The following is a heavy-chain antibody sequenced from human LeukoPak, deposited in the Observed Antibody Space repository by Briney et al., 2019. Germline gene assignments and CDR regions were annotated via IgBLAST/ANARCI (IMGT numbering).Heavy chain of an antibody. CDR1: GFTFSSYG. V-gene: IGHV3-30*03. CDR2: ISSDGGNK. D-gene: IGHD5-18*01. Sequence: GRSLRLSCAASGFTFSSYGMHWVRQAPGKGLEWVAVISSDGGNKYYADSVKGRFTISRDNPKNTLYLQMNSLRPEDTAVYYCATDSSSRIQLWTPLKYWGQGTLVTVSS. J-gene: IGHJ4*02. CDR3: ATDSSSRIQLWTPLKY.